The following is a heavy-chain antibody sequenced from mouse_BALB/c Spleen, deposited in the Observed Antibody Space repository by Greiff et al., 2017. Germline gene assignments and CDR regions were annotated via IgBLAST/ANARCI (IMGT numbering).Heavy chain of an antibody. Sequence: EVQLVESGAELVRSGASVKLSCTASGFNIKDYYMHWVKQRPEQGLEWIGWIDPENGDTEYAPKFQGKATMTADTSSNTAYLQLSSLTSEDTAVYYCNEIYYDDDMDYFDYWGQGTTLTVSS. CDR2: IDPENGDT. CDR3: NEIYYDDDMDYFDY. D-gene: IGHD2-4*01. V-gene: IGHV14-4*02. CDR1: GFNIKDYY. J-gene: IGHJ2*01.